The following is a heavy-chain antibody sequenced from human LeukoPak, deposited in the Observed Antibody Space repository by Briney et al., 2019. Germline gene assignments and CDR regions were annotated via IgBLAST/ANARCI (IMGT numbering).Heavy chain of an antibody. V-gene: IGHV4-39*01. CDR3: ASMVGGAGDY. J-gene: IGHJ4*02. CDR2: IYYSGST. Sequence: SETLSLTCTVSGGSISSSSYYWGWIRQPPGKGLEWIGSIYYSGSTYYNPSLKSRVTISVDTSKNQFSLKLSSVTAADTAVYYCASMVGGAGDYWGQGTLVTVSS. D-gene: IGHD3-10*01. CDR1: GGSISSSSYY.